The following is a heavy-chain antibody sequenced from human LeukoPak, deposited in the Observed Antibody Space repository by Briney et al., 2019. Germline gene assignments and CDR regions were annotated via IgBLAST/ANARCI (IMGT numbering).Heavy chain of an antibody. CDR2: MNPNSGNT. CDR1: GYTFTSYG. V-gene: IGHV1-8*02. D-gene: IGHD3-16*02. CDR3: ARGLRDYVWGSYRSNDAFDI. Sequence: ASVKVSSKASGYTFTSYGISWVRQATGQGLEWMGWMNPNSGNTGYAQKFQGRVTMTRNTSISTAYMELSSLRSEDTAVYYCARGLRDYVWGSYRSNDAFDIWGQGTMVTVSS. J-gene: IGHJ3*02.